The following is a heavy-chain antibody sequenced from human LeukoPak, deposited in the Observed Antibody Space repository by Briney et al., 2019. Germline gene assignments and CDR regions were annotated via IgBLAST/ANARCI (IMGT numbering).Heavy chain of an antibody. Sequence: GESLKISCKASGYSFITYWIGWVRLKPGQGLEWMGVINPSDSDARYNPSFQGQVTISADKSISTAYLQWSSLKASDTAMYYCARPRADYDILTGYYISGGGFDYWGQGTLVTVSS. V-gene: IGHV5-51*01. CDR3: ARPRADYDILTGYYISGGGFDY. CDR2: INPSDSDA. D-gene: IGHD3-9*01. J-gene: IGHJ4*02. CDR1: GYSFITYW.